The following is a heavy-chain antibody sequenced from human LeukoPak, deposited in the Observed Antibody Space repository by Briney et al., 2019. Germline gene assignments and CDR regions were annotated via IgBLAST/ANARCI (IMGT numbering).Heavy chain of an antibody. D-gene: IGHD2-15*01. CDR3: AGGRRRGFDY. V-gene: IGHV4-4*07. CDR2: IYTSGST. Sequence: SETLSLTCTVSGGSISSYYWSWIRQPPRKGLEWIGRIYTSGSTNYNPSLKSRVTMSVDTSKNQFSLKLSSVTAADTAVYYCAGGRRRGFDYWGQGTLVTVSS. CDR1: GGSISSYY. J-gene: IGHJ4*02.